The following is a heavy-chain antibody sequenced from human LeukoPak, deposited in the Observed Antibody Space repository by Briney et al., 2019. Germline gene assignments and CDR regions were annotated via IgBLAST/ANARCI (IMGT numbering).Heavy chain of an antibody. CDR2: ISSNGGST. CDR3: VKSQKGYYGSGSYGAFDI. CDR1: GFTFSSYA. V-gene: IGHV3-64D*06. Sequence: GGSLRLSCSASGFTFSSYAMHWVRQAPGKGLEYVSAISSNGGSTYYADSVKGRFTISRDNSENTLYLQMSSLRAEDTAVYYCVKSQKGYYGSGSYGAFDIWGQGTMVTVSS. J-gene: IGHJ3*02. D-gene: IGHD3-10*01.